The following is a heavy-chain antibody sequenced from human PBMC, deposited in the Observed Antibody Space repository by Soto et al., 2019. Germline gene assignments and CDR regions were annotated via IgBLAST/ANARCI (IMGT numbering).Heavy chain of an antibody. J-gene: IGHJ4*02. Sequence: QVQLVESGGGVVQPGRSLRLSCAASGFTCSSYGMHWVRQAPGKGLEWVAVIWYDGSNKYYADSVKGRFTISRDNSKNTLYLQMNSLRAEDTAVYYSARDRGRYSGSYCDYWGQGTLVTVSS. V-gene: IGHV3-33*01. CDR2: IWYDGSNK. CDR3: ARDRGRYSGSYCDY. D-gene: IGHD1-26*01. CDR1: GFTCSSYG.